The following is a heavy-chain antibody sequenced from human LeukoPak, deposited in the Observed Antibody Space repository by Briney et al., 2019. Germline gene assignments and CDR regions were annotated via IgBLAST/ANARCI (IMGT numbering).Heavy chain of an antibody. CDR3: ARSPEYDFWSGSFDY. D-gene: IGHD3-3*01. J-gene: IGHJ4*02. Sequence: KPSETLSLTCTVSGGSISSYYWSWIRQPPGKGLEWIGYIYYSGSTNYNPSLKSRVTISVDTSKNQFSLKLSSVTAADTAVYYCARSPEYDFWSGSFDYWGQGTLVTVSS. CDR2: IYYSGST. CDR1: GGSISSYY. V-gene: IGHV4-59*08.